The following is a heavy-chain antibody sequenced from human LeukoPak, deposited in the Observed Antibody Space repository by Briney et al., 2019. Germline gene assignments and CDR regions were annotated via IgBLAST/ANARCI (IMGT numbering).Heavy chain of an antibody. CDR2: INWDASST. V-gene: IGHV3-20*04. CDR1: GFTFSSYS. D-gene: IGHD2-8*02. J-gene: IGHJ4*02. Sequence: GGSLRLSCAASGFTFSSYSMNWVRQVPGKGLEWVSGINWDASSTNHADSVKGRFTISRDNAKNSLYLQMNTLRAEDTALYYCARDFKYCTGGVCYFTAVADYWGQGTLVTVSS. CDR3: ARDFKYCTGGVCYFTAVADY.